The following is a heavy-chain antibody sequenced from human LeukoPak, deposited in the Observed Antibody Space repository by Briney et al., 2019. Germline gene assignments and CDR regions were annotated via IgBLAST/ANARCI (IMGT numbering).Heavy chain of an antibody. J-gene: IGHJ4*02. CDR3: ARRDAGWNYCDY. D-gene: IGHD6-19*01. Sequence: PSETLSQTCTVPVVPLHSPHWGTIRQSPGRGLEWIGHISDKGTTKYNPSLKSRVIIWADTSKNHLSLNLTSVLAADTAIYYCARRDAGWNYCDYWGQGILVTVSS. CDR2: ISDKGTT. V-gene: IGHV4-59*08. CDR1: VVPLHSPH.